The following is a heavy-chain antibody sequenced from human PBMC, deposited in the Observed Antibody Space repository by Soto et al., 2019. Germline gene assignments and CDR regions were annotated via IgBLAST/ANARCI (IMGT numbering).Heavy chain of an antibody. CDR2: IRTKANSYAT. CDR3: AKNGQLPYYYYGMDV. J-gene: IGHJ6*02. CDR1: GFTFRGSA. V-gene: IGHV3-73*01. D-gene: IGHD1-26*01. Sequence: GESLKISCAASGFTFRGSAMHWVRQASGKGLEWVGRIRTKANSYATAYAASVQGRFTISRDDSKSTAYMELGSLTSDDTAVYYCAKNGQLPYYYYGMDVWGQGTTVTVSS.